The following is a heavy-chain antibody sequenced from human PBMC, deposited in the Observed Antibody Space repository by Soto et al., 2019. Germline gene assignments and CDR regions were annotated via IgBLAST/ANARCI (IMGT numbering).Heavy chain of an antibody. Sequence: EVQLVESGGGLVQPGGSLRLSCAASGFTFSSYSMNWVRQAPGKGLEWVSYIRSSSSTIYYADSVKGRFTISRDNAKNSLYLQMNSLGAEDTAVYYCARGAIPGGSYFDYWGQGTLVTVSS. CDR2: IRSSSSTI. D-gene: IGHD3-16*01. V-gene: IGHV3-48*01. J-gene: IGHJ4*02. CDR1: GFTFSSYS. CDR3: ARGAIPGGSYFDY.